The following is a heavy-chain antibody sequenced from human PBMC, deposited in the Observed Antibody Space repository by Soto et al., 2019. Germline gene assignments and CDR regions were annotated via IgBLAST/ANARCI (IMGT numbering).Heavy chain of an antibody. Sequence: EVQLLESGGGLVHPGGSLRLSCAASGFSLSNYAITWVRQAPGKGLEWVSVISTRGDSTYYADSVKGRFTVSRDAPKNTVSLQMNSLRAEDTAVYFCAKDRTYDVRGYFPLYYYGLDVWGHGTKVIVS. V-gene: IGHV3-23*01. CDR3: AKDRTYDVRGYFPLYYYGLDV. J-gene: IGHJ6*02. CDR1: GFSLSNYA. CDR2: ISTRGDST. D-gene: IGHD3-22*01.